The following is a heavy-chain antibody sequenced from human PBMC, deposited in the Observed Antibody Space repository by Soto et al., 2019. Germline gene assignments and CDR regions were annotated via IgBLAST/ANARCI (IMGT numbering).Heavy chain of an antibody. J-gene: IGHJ6*03. Sequence: SETLSLTCAVCGESFSGYYWSWIRQPPGKGLEWIGEINHSGSTNYNPSLKSRVTISVDTSKNQFSPKLSSVTAADTAVYYCARVPTVTKTYYSYYYMDVWGKGTTVTVSS. CDR3: ARVPTVTKTYYSYYYMDV. D-gene: IGHD4-17*01. V-gene: IGHV4-34*01. CDR2: INHSGST. CDR1: GESFSGYY.